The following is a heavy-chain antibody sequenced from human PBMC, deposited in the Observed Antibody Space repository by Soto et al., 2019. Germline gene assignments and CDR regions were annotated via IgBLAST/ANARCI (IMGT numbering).Heavy chain of an antibody. J-gene: IGHJ4*02. Sequence: GGSLRLSCVASGFTLSDYYMSWIRQAPGKGLEWVSYISSSGSVIYYADSVKGRFTISRDNAKNSLYLQMNSLRAEETAVYYCARGGGLYSSSWYVNYWGQGTLVTVSS. CDR2: ISSSGSVI. V-gene: IGHV3-11*01. CDR1: GFTLSDYY. D-gene: IGHD6-13*01. CDR3: ARGGGLYSSSWYVNY.